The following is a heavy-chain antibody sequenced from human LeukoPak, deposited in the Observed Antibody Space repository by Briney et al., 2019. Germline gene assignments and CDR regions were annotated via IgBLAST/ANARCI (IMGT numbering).Heavy chain of an antibody. J-gene: IGHJ4*02. D-gene: IGHD3-22*01. V-gene: IGHV3-20*04. CDR3: ARTYYYDSSGPIFDY. CDR2: INWNGGST. CDR1: GFTFDDYG. Sequence: GGSLRLSCAASGFTFDDYGMSWVRQAPGKGLEWVSGINWNGGSTGYADSVKGRFTISRDNAKNSLYLQMNSLRAEDTASYYCARTYYYDSSGPIFDYWGQGTLVTVSS.